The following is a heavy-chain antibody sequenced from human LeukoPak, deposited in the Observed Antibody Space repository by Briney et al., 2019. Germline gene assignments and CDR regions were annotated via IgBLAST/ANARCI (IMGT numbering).Heavy chain of an antibody. V-gene: IGHV3-30*03. D-gene: IGHD3-9*01. CDR2: ISYDGSNK. J-gene: IGHJ4*02. Sequence: KTGGSLRLSCAASGFTFSSYSMNWVRQAPGKGLEWVAVISYDGSNKYYADSVKGRFTISRDNSKNTLYLQMNSLRAEDTAVYYCARDSILRYFDWLETNFDYWGQGTLVTVSS. CDR1: GFTFSSYS. CDR3: ARDSILRYFDWLETNFDY.